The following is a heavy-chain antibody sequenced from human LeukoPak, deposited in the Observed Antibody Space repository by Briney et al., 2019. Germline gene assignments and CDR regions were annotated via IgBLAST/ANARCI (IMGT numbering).Heavy chain of an antibody. D-gene: IGHD2-15*01. V-gene: IGHV4-59*01. CDR3: ARDAAYCDY. Sequence: SETLSLTCTVSVDSITTNYWSWIRQSPGKGVGCIGYIYNTGSTNYNPSLKSRVTISVDTSRNQFSLKLSSVTAADTAVYYCARDAAYCDYWGEGSMVSVSS. CDR1: VDSITTNY. J-gene: IGHJ4*02. CDR2: IYNTGST.